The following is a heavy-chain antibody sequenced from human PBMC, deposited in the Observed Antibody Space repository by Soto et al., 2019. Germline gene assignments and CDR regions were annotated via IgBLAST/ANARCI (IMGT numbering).Heavy chain of an antibody. D-gene: IGHD6-13*01. CDR2: ISSSSSYI. CDR1: GFTFSNAW. J-gene: IGHJ4*02. Sequence: PGGSLRLSCAASGFTFSNAWMNWVRQAPGKGLEWVSSISSSSSYIYYADSVKGRFTISRDNAKNSLYLQMNSLRAEDTAVYYCARESSVGGSSSWTPDYWGQGTLVTVSS. V-gene: IGHV3-21*01. CDR3: ARESSVGGSSSWTPDY.